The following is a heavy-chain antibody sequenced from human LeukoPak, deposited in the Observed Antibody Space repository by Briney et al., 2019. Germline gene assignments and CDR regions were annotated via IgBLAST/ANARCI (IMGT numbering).Heavy chain of an antibody. V-gene: IGHV4-59*01. Sequence: SETLSLTCTVSGGSISSYYWSWIRQPPGKGLEWIGYIYYSGSTNYNPSLKSRVTISVDTSKNQFSLKLSSVTAADTAVYYCARLLLKNYFWSGSSYYFDYWGQGTLVTVSS. D-gene: IGHD3-3*01. CDR2: IYYSGST. CDR3: ARLLLKNYFWSGSSYYFDY. J-gene: IGHJ4*02. CDR1: GGSISSYY.